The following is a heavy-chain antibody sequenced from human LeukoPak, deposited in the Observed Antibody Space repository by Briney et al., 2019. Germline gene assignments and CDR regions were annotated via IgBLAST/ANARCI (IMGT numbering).Heavy chain of an antibody. Sequence: ASVKVSCKASGYTFTSYDINWVRQATGRGLEWMGWMNPNSGNTGYAQKFQGRVTMTRNTSISTAYMELSGLRSEDTAVYYCARSASARKWLRFRYFDYWGQGTLVTVSS. V-gene: IGHV1-8*01. CDR1: GYTFTSYD. CDR3: ARSASARKWLRFRYFDY. CDR2: MNPNSGNT. J-gene: IGHJ4*02. D-gene: IGHD5-12*01.